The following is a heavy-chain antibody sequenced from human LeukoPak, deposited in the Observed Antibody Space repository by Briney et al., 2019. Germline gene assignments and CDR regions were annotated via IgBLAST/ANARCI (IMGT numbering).Heavy chain of an antibody. CDR1: GFTFSSYA. CDR2: ISGGGGST. V-gene: IGHV3-23*01. D-gene: IGHD5-12*01. CDR3: AKGALRGYGGYDRVGFALN. Sequence: GGSLRLSCAASGFTFSSYAMSWVRQAPGKGLEWVSGISGGGGSTYYADSVKGRFTISRDNSKNTLYLQMNSLRAEDTAVYYCAKGALRGYGGYDRVGFALNWGQGTLVTVSS. J-gene: IGHJ4*02.